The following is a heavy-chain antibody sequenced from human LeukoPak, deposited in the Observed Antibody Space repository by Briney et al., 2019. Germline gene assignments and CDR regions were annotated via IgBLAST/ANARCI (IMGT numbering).Heavy chain of an antibody. J-gene: IGHJ4*02. CDR3: AREVEYYDSSGHDY. Sequence: PGGSLRLSCAASGFTFDDYGMSWVRQAPGKGLEWVSGINWNGGSTGYADSVKGRFTISRDNAKNSLYLQINSLRAEDTALYYCAREVEYYDSSGHDYWGQGTLVTVSS. CDR2: INWNGGST. CDR1: GFTFDDYG. D-gene: IGHD3-22*01. V-gene: IGHV3-20*04.